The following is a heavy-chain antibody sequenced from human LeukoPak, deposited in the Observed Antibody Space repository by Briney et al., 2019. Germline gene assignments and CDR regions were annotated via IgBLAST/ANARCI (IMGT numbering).Heavy chain of an antibody. CDR3: ARVQDGSSWDEYFQH. V-gene: IGHV3-30*03. CDR1: GFTFSTYG. J-gene: IGHJ1*01. CDR2: ISYDGSNK. Sequence: QPGGSLRLSCAASGFTFSTYGMHWVRQAPGKGLEWVAVISYDGSNKYYADSVKGRFTISRDNSKNTLYLQMNSLRAEDTAVYYCARVQDGSSWDEYFQHWGQGTLVTVSS. D-gene: IGHD6-13*01.